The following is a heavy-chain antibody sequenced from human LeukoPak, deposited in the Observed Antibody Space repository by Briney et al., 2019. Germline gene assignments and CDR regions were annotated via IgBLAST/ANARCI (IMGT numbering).Heavy chain of an antibody. Sequence: ASVKVSCKASGYTFTGYYMHWVRQAPGQGLEWMGWINPNSGGTNYAQKFQGRVTMTRDTSISTAYMELSRLRSDDTAVYYCARGPPPHGDYGVWFDPWGQGTLVTVSS. CDR2: INPNSGGT. D-gene: IGHD4-17*01. CDR3: ARGPPPHGDYGVWFDP. V-gene: IGHV1-2*02. CDR1: GYTFTGYY. J-gene: IGHJ5*02.